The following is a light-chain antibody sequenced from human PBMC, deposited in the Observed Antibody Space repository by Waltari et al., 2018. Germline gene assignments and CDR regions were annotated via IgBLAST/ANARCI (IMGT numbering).Light chain of an antibody. V-gene: IGKV1-8*01. Sequence: AIRLTQSPSSLSASKGDRVTNTCRATQDVGSYLAWYKQTPGRAPNLLIYSASTLHTGVPSRFIGDGSRTNFSLTISCLQSDDFGTYFCQQYHTFPPTFGGGTKVEIK. CDR1: QDVGSY. CDR3: QQYHTFPPT. J-gene: IGKJ4*01. CDR2: SAS.